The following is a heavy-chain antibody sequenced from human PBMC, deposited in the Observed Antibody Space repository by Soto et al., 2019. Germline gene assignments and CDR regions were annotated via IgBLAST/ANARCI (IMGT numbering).Heavy chain of an antibody. D-gene: IGHD2-21*02. CDR2: ISYDGSNK. CDR1: GFTFSSYA. J-gene: IGHJ4*02. Sequence: RGSLRLSCAASGFTFSSYAMPWVRQAPGKGLEWVAVISYDGSNKYYADSVKGRFTISRDNSKNTLYLQMNSLRAEDTAVYYCARDGQPALGIEVVTGYYFDYWGQGT. CDR3: ARDGQPALGIEVVTGYYFDY. V-gene: IGHV3-30-3*01.